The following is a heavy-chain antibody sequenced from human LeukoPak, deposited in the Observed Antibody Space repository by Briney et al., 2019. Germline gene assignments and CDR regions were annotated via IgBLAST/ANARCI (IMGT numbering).Heavy chain of an antibody. D-gene: IGHD5-12*01. Sequence: GGSLRLSCAASGFILSNCAMTWVRQAPGKGLEWVSGIDTKGTRTYYADSVKGRSTISRDNSKNTLFLQMNSLRAEDTAVYYCVKEVVATIPPLWGQGTLVTVSS. CDR1: GFILSNCA. CDR3: VKEVVATIPPL. J-gene: IGHJ4*02. CDR2: IDTKGTRT. V-gene: IGHV3-23*01.